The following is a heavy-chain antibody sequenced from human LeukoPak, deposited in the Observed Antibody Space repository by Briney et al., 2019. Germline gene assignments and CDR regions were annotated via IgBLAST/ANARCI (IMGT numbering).Heavy chain of an antibody. D-gene: IGHD5-18*01. CDR1: GGSFSGYY. Sequence: SETLSLTCAVYGGSFSGYYWSWIRQPPGKGLEWIGEINHSGSTNYNPSLKSRVTISVDTSKNQFSPKLSSVTAADTAVYYCARTGDTAMGDFDYWGQGTLVTVSS. J-gene: IGHJ4*02. V-gene: IGHV4-34*01. CDR3: ARTGDTAMGDFDY. CDR2: INHSGST.